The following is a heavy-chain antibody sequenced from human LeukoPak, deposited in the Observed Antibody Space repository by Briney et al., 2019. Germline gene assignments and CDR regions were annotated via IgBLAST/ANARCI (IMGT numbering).Heavy chain of an antibody. CDR2: IRTKAHGGTT. D-gene: IGHD1-1*01. Sequence: GGSLRLSCAASGFTFSSYSMNWVRQAPGKGLEWLGMIRTKAHGGTTEYAASVKGRFTFSRDDSKSIAYLQMNSLKTEDTAVYYCTRGDWNDDNWGQGTLVTVSS. CDR3: TRGDWNDDN. V-gene: IGHV3-49*04. CDR1: GFTFSSYS. J-gene: IGHJ4*02.